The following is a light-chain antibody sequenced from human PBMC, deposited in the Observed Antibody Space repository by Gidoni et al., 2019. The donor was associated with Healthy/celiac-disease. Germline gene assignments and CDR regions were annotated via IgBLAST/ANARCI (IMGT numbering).Light chain of an antibody. CDR3: QSYDSSTHVV. J-gene: IGLJ2*01. CDR2: EDN. Sequence: NSMLTQPHSVSESPVKTVTISCTRSSGRIASNYVQWYQQRPGSSPTTVIYEDNQRPSGVPDRFSGSIDSSSNSASLTISGLKTEDEADYYCQSYDSSTHVVFGGGTKLTVL. V-gene: IGLV6-57*01. CDR1: SGRIASNY.